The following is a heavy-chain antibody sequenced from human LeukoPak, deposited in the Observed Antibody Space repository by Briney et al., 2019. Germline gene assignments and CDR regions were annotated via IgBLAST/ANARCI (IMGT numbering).Heavy chain of an antibody. CDR1: GFTFSSHE. J-gene: IGHJ5*02. V-gene: IGHV3-48*03. Sequence: GGSLRLSCAASGFTFSSHEMNWVRQPPGKGLEWVSYISSGGSTIYYADSVKGRFTVSRDNAKNSLYLQMNSLRAEDPALYYCARDVWFDPWGQGTLVTVSS. CDR2: ISSGGSTI. CDR3: ARDVWFDP.